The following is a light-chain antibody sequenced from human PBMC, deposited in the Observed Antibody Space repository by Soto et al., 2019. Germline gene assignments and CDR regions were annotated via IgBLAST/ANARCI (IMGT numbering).Light chain of an antibody. CDR3: SSYASSSTPYV. Sequence: QSVLTQPASVSGSPGRWITISCTGTSSDVGGYNYVSWYQQHPGKAPKLMIYEVSNRPSGDSDRFSGSKSGNTASLTISGLQAEDEADYYCSSYASSSTPYVFGSGTKVTVL. CDR1: SSDVGGYNY. V-gene: IGLV2-14*03. J-gene: IGLJ1*01. CDR2: EVS.